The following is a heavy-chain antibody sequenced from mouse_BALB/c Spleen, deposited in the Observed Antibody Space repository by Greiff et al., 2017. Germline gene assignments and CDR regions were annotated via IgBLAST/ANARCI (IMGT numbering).Heavy chain of an antibody. J-gene: IGHJ4*01. D-gene: IGHD3-1*01. CDR1: GFSLTGYG. Sequence: QVHVKQSGPGLVAPSQSLSITCTVSGFSLTGYGVNWVRQPPGKGLEWLGMIWGDGSTDYNSALKSRLSLSKDNSKSQVFLKMNSLQTDDTARYYCARDCTARVSCYAMDYWGRGTSVTVSS. CDR2: IWGDGST. V-gene: IGHV2-6-7*01. CDR3: ARDCTARVSCYAMDY.